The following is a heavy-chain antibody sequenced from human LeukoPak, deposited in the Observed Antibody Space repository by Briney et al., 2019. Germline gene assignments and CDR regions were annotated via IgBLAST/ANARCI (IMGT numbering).Heavy chain of an antibody. V-gene: IGHV4-59*01. CDR3: ARYRGNSNGGFNP. D-gene: IGHD4-23*01. Sequence: SETLFLTCTVSGGSISSYYWSWIRQPPGKGLEWIGNIYNSGGTNYNPSLKSRVTTSVDTSKNQFSLKLTSVTAADTAVYYCARYRGNSNGGFNPWGQGTLVTVSS. CDR1: GGSISSYY. J-gene: IGHJ5*02. CDR2: IYNSGGT.